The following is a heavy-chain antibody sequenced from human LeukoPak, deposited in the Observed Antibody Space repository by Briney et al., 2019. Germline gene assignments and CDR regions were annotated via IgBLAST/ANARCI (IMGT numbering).Heavy chain of an antibody. CDR3: ARYCSSTSCYSFSYYGMDV. Sequence: GASVKVSCKASGYTFTSYDINWVRQATGQGLEWMGGIIPIFGTANYAQKFQGRVTITADESTSTAYMELSSLRSEDTAVYYCARYCSSTSCYSFSYYGMDVWGQGTTVTVSS. J-gene: IGHJ6*02. CDR2: IIPIFGTA. V-gene: IGHV1-69*13. D-gene: IGHD2-2*02. CDR1: GYTFTSYD.